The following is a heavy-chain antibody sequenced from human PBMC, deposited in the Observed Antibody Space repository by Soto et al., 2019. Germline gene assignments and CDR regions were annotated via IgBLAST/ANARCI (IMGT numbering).Heavy chain of an antibody. CDR2: ISYDGTEE. Sequence: QVQLVESGGGVVQPGRSLRLSCAASGFSFSSYGMHWVRQAPGKGLEWVAMISYDGTEEYYADSVKGRFTISRENSKNAVYLQMNSLRAEDPAVYYCAKQESDWHDHCDSWGQGSLVTVSS. D-gene: IGHD1-1*01. CDR3: AKQESDWHDHCDS. CDR1: GFSFSSYG. V-gene: IGHV3-30*18. J-gene: IGHJ4*02.